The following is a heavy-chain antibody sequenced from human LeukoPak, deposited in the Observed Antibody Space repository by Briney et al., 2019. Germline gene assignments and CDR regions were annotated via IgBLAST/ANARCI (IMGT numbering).Heavy chain of an antibody. Sequence: PETLSLTCTVPRGSLSSYYWSWIRQPPGKGLEWMGYIYYIGSTNYNPSLTSRVTISVDTSKNQFSLKLSSVTAADTAVYYCARGIWDDYVWGSYRYAYYFDYWGQGTLVTVSS. D-gene: IGHD3-16*02. CDR1: RGSLSSYY. V-gene: IGHV4-59*01. CDR2: IYYIGST. CDR3: ARGIWDDYVWGSYRYAYYFDY. J-gene: IGHJ4*02.